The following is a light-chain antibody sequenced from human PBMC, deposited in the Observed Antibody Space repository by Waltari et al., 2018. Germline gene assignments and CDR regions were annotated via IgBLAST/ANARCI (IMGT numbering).Light chain of an antibody. J-gene: IGKJ2*01. CDR2: KAS. CDR3: QQYNSDLYT. V-gene: IGKV1-5*03. CDR1: QNINTW. Sequence: DIQMTQSPSTLAASVGDRITITCRASQNINTWLAWYQQKPGKAPEVLIEKASVLQRGVPSRFSGSGAGTEFTLTVTSLQPDDSATYFCQQYNSDLYTFGQGTKLEIK.